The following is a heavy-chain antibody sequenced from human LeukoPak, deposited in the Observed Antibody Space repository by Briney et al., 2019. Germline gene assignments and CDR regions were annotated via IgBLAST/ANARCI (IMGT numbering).Heavy chain of an antibody. J-gene: IGHJ4*02. CDR2: INHSGST. D-gene: IGHD3-10*01. CDR1: GGSFSGYY. CDR3: ARFYGSGTR. Sequence: SETLSLTCAVYGGSFSGYYWSWIRQPPGKGLEWIGEINHSGSTNYNPSLKSRVTISVDKSRNQFSLKLNSVTAADTAVYYCARFYGSGTRWGQGTLVTVSS. V-gene: IGHV4-34*01.